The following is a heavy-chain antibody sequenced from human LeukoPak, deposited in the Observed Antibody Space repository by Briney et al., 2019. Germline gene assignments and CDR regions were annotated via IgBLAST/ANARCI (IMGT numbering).Heavy chain of an antibody. Sequence: SQTLSLTCTVSGGSISSGGYYCSWIRQHPGKGLEWIGYIYYSGSTNYNPSLKSRVTMSVDTSKNQLSLKLSSVTAADTAVYYCARHSGSSFDHWGQGTLVTVSS. D-gene: IGHD1-26*01. CDR2: IYYSGST. V-gene: IGHV4-31*03. CDR1: GGSISSGGYY. J-gene: IGHJ4*02. CDR3: ARHSGSSFDH.